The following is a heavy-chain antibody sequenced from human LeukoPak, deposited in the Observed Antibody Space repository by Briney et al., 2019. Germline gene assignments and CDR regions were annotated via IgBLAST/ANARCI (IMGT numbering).Heavy chain of an antibody. CDR1: GLTFNNYA. CDR2: ISKSGDHT. J-gene: IGHJ3*02. V-gene: IGHV3-23*01. CDR3: AKTSLSAWYVPGAFDI. D-gene: IGHD6-19*01. Sequence: GGSLRLSCAVSGLTFNNYAMSWVRQAPGKGLEWVSAISKSGDHTYYAASAKGRFTIYRDNSKNTLYLQMNSLRAEDTAVYYCAKTSLSAWYVPGAFDIWGKGTMVTVSS.